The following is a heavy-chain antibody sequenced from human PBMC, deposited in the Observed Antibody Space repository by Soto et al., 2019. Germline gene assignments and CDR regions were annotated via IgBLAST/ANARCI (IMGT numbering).Heavy chain of an antibody. CDR2: INHSGST. CDR3: ARGRGVGSATFDY. D-gene: IGHD3-10*01. J-gene: IGHJ4*02. CDR1: GGSFSGYY. V-gene: IGHV4-34*01. Sequence: LSLTCAVYGGSFSGYYWSWIRQPPGKGLEWIGEINHSGSTNYNPSLKSRVTISVDTSKNQFSLKLSSVTAADTAVYYCARGRGVGSATFDYWGQGTLATVSS.